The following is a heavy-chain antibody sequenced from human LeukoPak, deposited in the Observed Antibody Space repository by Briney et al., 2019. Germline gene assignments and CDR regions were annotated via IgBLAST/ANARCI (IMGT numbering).Heavy chain of an antibody. Sequence: GGSLRLSCAASGFTFSSYAMHWVRQAPGKGLEYVSAISSNGRSTYYANSVKGRFTISRDNSKNTLYLQMGSLRAEDMAVYYCARSIAGAFDIWGQGTMVTVSS. D-gene: IGHD6-6*01. CDR3: ARSIAGAFDI. CDR2: ISSNGRST. CDR1: GFTFSSYA. J-gene: IGHJ3*02. V-gene: IGHV3-64*01.